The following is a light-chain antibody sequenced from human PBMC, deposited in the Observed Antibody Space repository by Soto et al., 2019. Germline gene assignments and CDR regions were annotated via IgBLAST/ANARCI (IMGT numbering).Light chain of an antibody. CDR3: AAWDDSLRGWV. J-gene: IGLJ3*02. V-gene: IGLV1-47*02. Sequence: QSALTQPPSASGTPGQRVTISCSGSSSNIGSNYVYWYQQFPGTAPKLLIFSNSQRPSGVPDRFSGSKSGTSASLAINGLRSEDEADYYCAAWDDSLRGWVFGGGTKVTVL. CDR1: SSNIGSNY. CDR2: SNS.